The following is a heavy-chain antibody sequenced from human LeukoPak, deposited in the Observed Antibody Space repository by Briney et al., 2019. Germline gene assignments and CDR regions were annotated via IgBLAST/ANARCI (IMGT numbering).Heavy chain of an antibody. V-gene: IGHV1-69*06. D-gene: IGHD1-1*01. CDR3: AARDNGKDLLSYHGMDV. CDR2: IMPVLDTG. Sequence: ASVKVSCKASGGSLRRYVFAWVRQAPGQGLEWMGGIMPVLDTGSYAQGFQGRVTITADRSTSTAYMELRSLRPEDTALYYCAARDNGKDLLSYHGMDVGGNGTTVTVSS. CDR1: GGSLRRYV. J-gene: IGHJ6*04.